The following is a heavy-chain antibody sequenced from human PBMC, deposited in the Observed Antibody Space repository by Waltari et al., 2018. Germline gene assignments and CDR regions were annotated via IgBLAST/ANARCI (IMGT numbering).Heavy chain of an antibody. CDR3: ARGNTKYGMDV. V-gene: IGHV3-53*01. Sequence: EVQLVESGGHLIQPGGSLRVSCAASGFNVSSYYMNWVRQAPGKALDAVSILYHAGNTYYADSVKCRFTFSRDNSRNTLYLQMNSLRAEDTAVYYWARGNTKYGMDVWGPGTTVTVSS. D-gene: IGHD2-8*01. CDR2: LYHAGNT. CDR1: GFNVSSYY. J-gene: IGHJ6*02.